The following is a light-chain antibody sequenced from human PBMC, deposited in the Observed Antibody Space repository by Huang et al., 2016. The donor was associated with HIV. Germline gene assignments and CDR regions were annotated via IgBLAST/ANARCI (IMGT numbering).Light chain of an antibody. V-gene: IGKV3-11*01. Sequence: EIVLTQSPATLSLSPGERATLSCRASQSVNTHLGWYQQKPGRAPRLLIYDASNRAPGIPARFSGSGSGTDFTLTISGLEPEDFAIYYCQQRSSRLTFGGGTKVEIQ. CDR1: QSVNTH. CDR3: QQRSSRLT. J-gene: IGKJ4*01. CDR2: DAS.